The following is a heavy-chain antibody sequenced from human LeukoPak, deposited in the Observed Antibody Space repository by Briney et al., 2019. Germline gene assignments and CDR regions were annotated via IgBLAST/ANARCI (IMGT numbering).Heavy chain of an antibody. J-gene: IGHJ2*01. CDR1: GYTFTSYY. D-gene: IGHD6-19*01. Sequence: ASVKVSCKASGYTFTSYYMHWVRQAPCQGLEWMGIINPSGGSTSYAQKFQGRVTMTRDTSTSTVYMELSSLRSEDTAVYYCARGGIAVAGTSAPEDWYFDLWGRGTLVTVSS. CDR3: ARGGIAVAGTSAPEDWYFDL. CDR2: INPSGGST. V-gene: IGHV1-46*01.